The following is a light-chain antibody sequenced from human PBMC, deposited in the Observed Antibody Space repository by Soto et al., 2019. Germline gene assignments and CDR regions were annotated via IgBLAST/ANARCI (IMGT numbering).Light chain of an antibody. Sequence: DIQMTQSPSSLSPSVGDRVTITCRASQSISNYLNWYQQRPGKAPNLLIYAASSMISGVPSRFSGSGSGTDFTLTITSLRPEDFATYYCQQSYHTSWTFGQGTKVEI. CDR3: QQSYHTSWT. V-gene: IGKV1-39*01. J-gene: IGKJ1*01. CDR1: QSISNY. CDR2: AAS.